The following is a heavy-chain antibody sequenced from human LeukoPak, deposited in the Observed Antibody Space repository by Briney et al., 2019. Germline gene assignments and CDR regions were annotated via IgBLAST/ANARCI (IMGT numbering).Heavy chain of an antibody. CDR1: ELTFSTYS. Sequence: GGSLRLSCAAPELTFSTYSMNWVRQAPGKGLEWVSAISGSGGSTYYADSVKGRFTISRDNSKNTLYLQMNSLRAEDTAVYYCAILGEDSVFDYWGQGTLVTVSS. CDR2: ISGSGGST. D-gene: IGHD3-10*01. J-gene: IGHJ4*02. V-gene: IGHV3-23*01. CDR3: AILGEDSVFDY.